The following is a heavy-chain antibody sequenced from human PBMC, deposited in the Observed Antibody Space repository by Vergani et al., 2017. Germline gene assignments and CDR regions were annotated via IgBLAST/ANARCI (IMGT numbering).Heavy chain of an antibody. D-gene: IGHD3-10*01. Sequence: VQLVESGGGVVQPGRSLRLSCAASGFTFSSYGMHWVRQAPGKGLEWVSSISSSSSYIYYADSVKGRFTISRDNAKNSLYLQMNSLRAEDTAVYYCARDMGRSIRITMVRGGLRAFDIWGQGTMVTVSS. V-gene: IGHV3-21*01. J-gene: IGHJ3*02. CDR3: ARDMGRSIRITMVRGGLRAFDI. CDR2: ISSSSSYI. CDR1: GFTFSSYG.